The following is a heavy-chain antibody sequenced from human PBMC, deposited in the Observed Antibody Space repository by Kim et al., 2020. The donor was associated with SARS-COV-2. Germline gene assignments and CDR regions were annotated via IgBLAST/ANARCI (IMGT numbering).Heavy chain of an antibody. Sequence: SETLSLTCTVSGDSVRSGDYYWSWIRQSPGKGLEWIGYIYHNGGTYYHPSLKSRVTISEDMSKNHFSLEVRSVTAADTAVYYCARTSAKIVEGWFDPWGQGSVVTVSS. CDR1: GDSVRSGDYY. D-gene: IGHD3-22*01. CDR2: IYHNGGT. CDR3: ARTSAKIVEGWFDP. V-gene: IGHV4-30-4*01. J-gene: IGHJ5*02.